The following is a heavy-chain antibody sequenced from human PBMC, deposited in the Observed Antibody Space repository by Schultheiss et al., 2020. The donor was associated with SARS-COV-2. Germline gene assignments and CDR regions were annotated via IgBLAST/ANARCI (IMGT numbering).Heavy chain of an antibody. J-gene: IGHJ5*02. CDR2: ISDSGYST. V-gene: IGHV3-23*01. CDR1: GFTFSSYG. D-gene: IGHD6-13*01. Sequence: GESLKISCAASGFTFSSYGMHWVRQAPGKGLEWVSGISDSGYSTSYVDSVKGRFTISRDNSKNTLYLQMNSLRAEDTALYYCTRDRGSSLIAKANWFDPWGQGTLVTVSS. CDR3: TRDRGSSLIAKANWFDP.